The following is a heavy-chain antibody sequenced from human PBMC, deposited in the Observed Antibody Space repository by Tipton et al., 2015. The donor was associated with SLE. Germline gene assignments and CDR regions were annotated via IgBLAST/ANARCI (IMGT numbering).Heavy chain of an antibody. CDR3: ASGTTTQLDDYFYYHIDV. Sequence: GLVKPSETLSLTCSVSGGSVSGHCWSWIRQPPGKRLEWIGYIYNTGSTSSNPSLKSRLTLSIDPSKNQFSLKLSSVTAADTAVYYCASGTTTQLDDYFYYHIDVWGKGTTVTVSS. CDR1: GGSVSGHC. CDR2: IYNTGST. V-gene: IGHV4-59*02. D-gene: IGHD4-11*01. J-gene: IGHJ6*03.